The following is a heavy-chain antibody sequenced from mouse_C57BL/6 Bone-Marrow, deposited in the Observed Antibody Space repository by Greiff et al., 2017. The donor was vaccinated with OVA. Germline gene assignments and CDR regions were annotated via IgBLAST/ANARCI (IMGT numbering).Heavy chain of an antibody. CDR3: ARKWVNWYFDV. CDR2: IDPSDSYT. CDR1: GYTFTSYW. Sequence: VQLQQPGAELVMPGASVKLSCKASGYTFTSYWMHWVKQRPGKGLEWIGEIDPSDSYTNYNQKFKGKSTLTVDKSSSTAYMQLSSLTSEDSAVYYCARKWVNWYFDVGGTGTTVTFSS. J-gene: IGHJ1*03. D-gene: IGHD2-2*01. V-gene: IGHV1-69*01.